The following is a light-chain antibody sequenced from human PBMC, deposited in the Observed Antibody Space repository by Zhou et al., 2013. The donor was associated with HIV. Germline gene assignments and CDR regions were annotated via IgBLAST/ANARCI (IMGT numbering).Light chain of an antibody. V-gene: IGKV1-33*01. Sequence: DIQMTQSPSSLSASVGDTVTITCQASQEISTSVDWYQQTPGKAPKLLIHDASELETGVPPRFSGDVFRTQFTLTISGLQPEDFVTYFCQQYHNLPLTFGGGTRVE. CDR1: QEISTS. CDR2: DAS. J-gene: IGKJ4*01. CDR3: QQYHNLPLT.